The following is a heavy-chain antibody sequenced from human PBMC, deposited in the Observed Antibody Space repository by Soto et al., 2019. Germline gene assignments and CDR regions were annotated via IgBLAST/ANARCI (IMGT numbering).Heavy chain of an antibody. CDR3: AREKGYISGPKNFDY. D-gene: IGHD5-12*01. V-gene: IGHV4-30-4*01. J-gene: IGHJ4*02. CDR1: GASISSGDYF. CDR2: IYDSGSS. Sequence: SETLSLTCTVSGASISSGDYFWSWVRQSPGKGLQWIGYIYDSGSSYYNPSLKSRVTMSVDTSKNQFSLKLSSVTAADTAVYYCAREKGYISGPKNFDYWGQGTLVTVSS.